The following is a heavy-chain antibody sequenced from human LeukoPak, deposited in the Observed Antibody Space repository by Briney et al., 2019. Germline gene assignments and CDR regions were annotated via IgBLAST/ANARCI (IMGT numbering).Heavy chain of an antibody. D-gene: IGHD5/OR15-5a*01. CDR1: GGSFSGYY. CDR3: ARPYSTISYAFDI. CDR2: INHSGST. Sequence: ASETLSLTCAVYGGSFSGYYWSWIRQPPGKGLEWIGEINHSGSTNYNPSLKSRVAISVDTSKNQFSLKLSSVTAADTAVYYCARPYSTISYAFDIWGQGTMVTVSS. V-gene: IGHV4-34*01. J-gene: IGHJ3*02.